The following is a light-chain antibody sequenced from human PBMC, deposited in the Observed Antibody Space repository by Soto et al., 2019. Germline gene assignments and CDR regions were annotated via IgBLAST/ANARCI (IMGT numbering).Light chain of an antibody. CDR2: GAS. CDR3: HQYGSSPLT. Sequence: IVLTQSPGTLSSFPGERATLSCRASQSVSSSYLAWYQQKPGQAPRLLIYGASSRATGIPDRFSGSGSGTDFTLTITRLEPEDFAVYYCHQYGSSPLTFGGGTKWIS. CDR1: QSVSSSY. V-gene: IGKV3-20*01. J-gene: IGKJ4*01.